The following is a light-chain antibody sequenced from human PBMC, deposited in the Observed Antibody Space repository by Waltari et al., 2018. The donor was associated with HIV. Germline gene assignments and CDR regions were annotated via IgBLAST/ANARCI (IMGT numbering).Light chain of an antibody. Sequence: DIVLSQSPATLSLSPGDRATLSCSASQTVNNNFLNWYQQKHGQYPRLLISDASARAAGIPDRFSASGSWTDFTLTINRLEPEDSAVYYGQQYGSSPLTFGGGTKVEI. V-gene: IGKV3-20*01. CDR2: DAS. CDR3: QQYGSSPLT. CDR1: QTVNNNF. J-gene: IGKJ4*01.